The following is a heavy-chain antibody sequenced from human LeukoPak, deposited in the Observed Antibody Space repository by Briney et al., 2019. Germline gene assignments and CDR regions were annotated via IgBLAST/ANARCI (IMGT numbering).Heavy chain of an antibody. D-gene: IGHD3-22*01. CDR2: ITSSSTYM. CDR3: ARDYYDGSGFFSRDY. CDR1: GFTFSSYS. Sequence: GGSLRLSCAASGFTFSSYSMNWVRQAPGKGLEWVSSITSSSTYMFYADSVKGRFTISRDNAKSSLYLQMNSLRAEDTAVYYCARDYYDGSGFFSRDYWGQGTLVTVSS. V-gene: IGHV3-21*01. J-gene: IGHJ4*02.